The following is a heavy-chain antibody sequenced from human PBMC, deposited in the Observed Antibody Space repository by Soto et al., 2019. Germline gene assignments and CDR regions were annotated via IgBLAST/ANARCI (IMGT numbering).Heavy chain of an antibody. J-gene: IGHJ4*02. CDR1: GYTFTSYA. CDR2: INAGNGNT. V-gene: IGHV1-3*01. Sequence: ASVKVSCKASGYTFTSYAMHWVRQAPGQRLEWMGWINAGNGNTNYAQKLQGRVTMTTDTSTSTAYMELRSLRSDDTAVYYCARDNRTPLYYYGSGSYPDYWGQGTLVTVSS. CDR3: ARDNRTPLYYYGSGSYPDY. D-gene: IGHD3-10*01.